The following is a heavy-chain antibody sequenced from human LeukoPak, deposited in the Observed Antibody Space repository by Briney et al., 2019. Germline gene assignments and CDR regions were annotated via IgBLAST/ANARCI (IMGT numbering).Heavy chain of an antibody. CDR3: ARSDRDPEY. CDR1: GFTFSDRW. Sequence: PGGSLRLSCSASGFTFSDRWMNWVRQAPGKGLEWVAIINRDGSEKHYVDSVKGRFTISRDNAKNSLYLQMNSLRAEDTAVYYCARSDRDPEYWGQGTLVTVSS. V-gene: IGHV3-7*01. J-gene: IGHJ4*02. CDR2: INRDGSEK.